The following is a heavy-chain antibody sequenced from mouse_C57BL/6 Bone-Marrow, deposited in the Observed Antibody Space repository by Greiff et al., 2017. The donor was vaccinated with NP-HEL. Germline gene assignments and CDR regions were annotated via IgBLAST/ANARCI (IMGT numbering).Heavy chain of an antibody. CDR2: FHPYNDDT. V-gene: IGHV1-47*01. CDR1: GYTFTTYP. CDR3: ARGHYDYPWFAY. Sequence: QVQLKESGAELVKPGASVKMSCKASGYTFTTYPIEWMKQNHGKSLEWIGNFHPYNDDTKYNEKFKGKATLTVEKSSSTVYLELSRLTSDDSAVHYCARGHYDYPWFAYWGQGTLVTVSA. D-gene: IGHD2-4*01. J-gene: IGHJ3*01.